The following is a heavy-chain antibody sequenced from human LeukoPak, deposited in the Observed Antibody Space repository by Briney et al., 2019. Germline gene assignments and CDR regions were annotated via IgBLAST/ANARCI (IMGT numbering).Heavy chain of an antibody. V-gene: IGHV4-34*01. CDR1: GGPLSGYS. CDR3: ARSGRYQIY. CDR2: INDRGST. D-gene: IGHD3-10*01. J-gene: IGHJ4*02. Sequence: SETLSLTCAIYGGPLSGYSWSWIRQPPGKGLEWIGEINDRGSTTYNPSLQSRPSTSLDTSRNQFSLTLGSVTAADTAVYFCARSGRYQIYWGQGTLVTVSS.